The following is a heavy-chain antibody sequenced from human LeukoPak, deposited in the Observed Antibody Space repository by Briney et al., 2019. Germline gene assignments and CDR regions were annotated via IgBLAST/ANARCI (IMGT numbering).Heavy chain of an antibody. CDR3: ARIVVDYVWGSYRYNPDY. CDR1: GYTFTSYG. Sequence: ASVKVSCRASGYTFTSYGISWVRQAPGQGLEWMGWISAYNGNTNCAQKLQGRVTMTTDTSTSTAYMELRSLRSDDTAVYYCARIVVDYVWGSYRYNPDYWGQGTLVTVSS. V-gene: IGHV1-18*01. CDR2: ISAYNGNT. J-gene: IGHJ4*02. D-gene: IGHD3-16*02.